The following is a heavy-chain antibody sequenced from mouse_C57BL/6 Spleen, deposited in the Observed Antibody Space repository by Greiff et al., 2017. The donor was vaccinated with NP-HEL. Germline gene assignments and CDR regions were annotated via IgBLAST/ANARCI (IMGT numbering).Heavy chain of an antibody. V-gene: IGHV1-12*01. CDR2: IYPGNGDT. CDR1: GYTFTSYN. D-gene: IGHD1-1*01. J-gene: IGHJ4*01. Sequence: LQQSGAELVRPGASVKMSCKASGYTFTSYNMHWVKQTPRQGLEWIGAIYPGNGDTSYNQKFKGKATLTVDKSSSTAYMQLSSLTSEDSAVYFCARGDYYGSSYPYYAMDYWGQGTSVTVSS. CDR3: ARGDYYGSSYPYYAMDY.